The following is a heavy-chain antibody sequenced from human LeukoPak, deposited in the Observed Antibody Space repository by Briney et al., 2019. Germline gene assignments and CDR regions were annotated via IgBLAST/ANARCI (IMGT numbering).Heavy chain of an antibody. D-gene: IGHD2-2*01. CDR3: AKDSAYVVVVPAATYGMDV. Sequence: GGSLRLSCAASGFTFSSYGMHWVRQAPGKGLEWVAVISYDGSNKYYADSVKGRFTISRDNSKNTLYLQMNSLRAEDTAVYYCAKDSAYVVVVPAATYGMDVWGQGTTVTVSS. CDR2: ISYDGSNK. V-gene: IGHV3-30*18. J-gene: IGHJ6*02. CDR1: GFTFSSYG.